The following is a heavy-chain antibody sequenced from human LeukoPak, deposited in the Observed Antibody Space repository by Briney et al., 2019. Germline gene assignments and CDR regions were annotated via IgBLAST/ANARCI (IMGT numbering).Heavy chain of an antibody. CDR3: VPKGTEGY. Sequence: PGGSLRLSCSASGFRFSAYAMHWVRQAPGKGLEYVSAISPNGDITYYADSVRGRFSISRDNTKNTLYLQMSSLRVEDTAVYYCVPKGTEGYWGQGTLVTVSS. V-gene: IGHV3-64D*06. J-gene: IGHJ4*02. CDR1: GFRFSAYA. CDR2: ISPNGDIT.